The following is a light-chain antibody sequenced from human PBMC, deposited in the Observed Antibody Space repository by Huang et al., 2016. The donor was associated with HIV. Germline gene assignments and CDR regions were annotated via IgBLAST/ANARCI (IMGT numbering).Light chain of an antibody. CDR2: EAS. J-gene: IGKJ2*01. CDR3: HQRSAWPHT. CDR1: QSINNF. Sequence: EIVLTQSPATLSLSPGERVTLSCRASQSINNFLAWYQQKPGQVPRLLIYEASNRATGIPARFSGGGSGTDFTLTISSLEREDFAVYYCHQRSAWPHTFGQGTKLEIK. V-gene: IGKV3-11*01.